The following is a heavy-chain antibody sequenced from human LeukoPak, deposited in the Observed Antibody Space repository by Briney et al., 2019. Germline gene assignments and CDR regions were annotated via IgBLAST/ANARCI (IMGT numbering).Heavy chain of an antibody. J-gene: IGHJ6*04. CDR3: TRHPDYYGSGRGYYYGMDV. V-gene: IGHV3-73*01. CDR2: IRSKANSYAT. CDR1: GFTFSGSA. D-gene: IGHD3-10*01. Sequence: GGSLRLSCAASGFTFSGSAMHWVRQASGKGLEWVGRIRSKANSYATAYAASVKGRFTISRDDSKNTAYLQMNSLKTEDTAVYYCTRHPDYYGSGRGYYYGMDVWGKGTTVTVSS.